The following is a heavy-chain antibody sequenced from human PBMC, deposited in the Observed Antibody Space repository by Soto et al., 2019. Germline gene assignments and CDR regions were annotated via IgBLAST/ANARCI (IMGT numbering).Heavy chain of an antibody. Sequence: PGGSLRLSCAASGFTVSNNYMSWVRQAPGKGLEWVSFIYDVGRTFYADSAKGIFIISRDIFKNTLVLQMNSLRVEDTAVYYCARDNWFYDIGPYGLDVWGQGTTVTVSS. CDR1: GFTVSNNY. V-gene: IGHV3-66*01. D-gene: IGHD3-16*01. CDR3: ARDNWFYDIGPYGLDV. CDR2: IYDVGRT. J-gene: IGHJ6*02.